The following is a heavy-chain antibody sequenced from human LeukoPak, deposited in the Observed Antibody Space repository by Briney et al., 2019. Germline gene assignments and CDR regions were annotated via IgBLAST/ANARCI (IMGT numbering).Heavy chain of an antibody. V-gene: IGHV1-18*01. Sequence: ASVKVSCKASGYTFTSYGISWVRQAPGQGLEWMGWISAYNGNTNYAQKLRGRVTMTTDTSTSTAYMELRSLRSDDTAVYYCARARIILEWLSPLFDYWGQGTLVTVSS. J-gene: IGHJ4*02. CDR1: GYTFTSYG. D-gene: IGHD3-3*01. CDR2: ISAYNGNT. CDR3: ARARIILEWLSPLFDY.